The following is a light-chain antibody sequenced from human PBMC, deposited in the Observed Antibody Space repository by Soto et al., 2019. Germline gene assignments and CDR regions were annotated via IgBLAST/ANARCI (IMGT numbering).Light chain of an antibody. CDR3: QQYNNWPLT. V-gene: IGKV3-15*01. CDR1: QSISSN. Sequence: EIVLTQSPATLSVSPGESATLSCRASQSISSNLAWYQQKPGQSPRLLIYGASSRATGVPVRFSGSGSGVAFTLTISSLQSEDFAVYYCQQYNNWPLTFGQGTKVDIK. CDR2: GAS. J-gene: IGKJ1*01.